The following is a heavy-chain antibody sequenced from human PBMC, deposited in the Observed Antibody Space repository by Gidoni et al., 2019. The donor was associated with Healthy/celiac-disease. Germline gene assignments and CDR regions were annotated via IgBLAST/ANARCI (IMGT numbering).Heavy chain of an antibody. CDR2: ILPIFGTA. J-gene: IGHJ6*02. CDR3: ARGSVVGLRYYYYYGMDV. CDR1: GGTFSSYA. Sequence: QVQLVQSGAEVKKPGSSVTVSCKASGGTFSSYAISWVRQAPGQGLEGMGGILPIFGTANYAQKFQGRVTITADESTSTAYMELSSLRSEDTAVYYCARGSVVGLRYYYYYGMDVWGQGTTVTVSS. V-gene: IGHV1-69*01. D-gene: IGHD2-15*01.